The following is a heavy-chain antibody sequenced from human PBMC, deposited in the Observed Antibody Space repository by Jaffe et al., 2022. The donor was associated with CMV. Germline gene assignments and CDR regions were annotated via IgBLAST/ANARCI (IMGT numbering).Heavy chain of an antibody. D-gene: IGHD6-19*01. Sequence: EVQLVESGGGLVQPGGSLRLSCVVSGFTFSDYWMHWVRHAPGKGLVWVSHINSDGTTTNYADSVKGRFTISRDNAKNTLYLQVSSLRVEDTAVYYCASAGRAVTGLPWFWGQGTLVTVSS. CDR1: GFTFSDYW. V-gene: IGHV3-74*01. CDR3: ASAGRAVTGLPWF. CDR2: INSDGTTT. J-gene: IGHJ4*02.